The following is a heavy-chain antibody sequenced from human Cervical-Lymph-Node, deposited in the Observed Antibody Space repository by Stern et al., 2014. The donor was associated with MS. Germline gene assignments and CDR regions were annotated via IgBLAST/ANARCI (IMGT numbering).Heavy chain of an antibody. CDR1: GGSFRSLA. Sequence: VQLVESGAEVRKPGSSGKVSCKASGGSFRSLAISWVRQAPGQGLEWMGGIMPIFASENYAQTFQGRVTITVDESTTTVYMELRSLRSEDTAVYYCARERVDMGESGGIMAQWGQGTLVTVSS. D-gene: IGHD1-26*01. V-gene: IGHV1-69*01. CDR3: ARERVDMGESGGIMAQ. J-gene: IGHJ4*02. CDR2: IMPIFASE.